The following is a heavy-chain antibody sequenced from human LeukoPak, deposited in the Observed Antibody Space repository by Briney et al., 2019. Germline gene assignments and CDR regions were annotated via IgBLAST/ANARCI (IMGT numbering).Heavy chain of an antibody. Sequence: ASVKVSCKASGYTFTCYYMHWVRQAPGQGLEWMGIINPSGGSTSYAQKFQGRVTMTRDMSTSTVYMELSSLRSEDTAVYYCAGGAAASRWYYYYMDVWGKGTTVTVSS. J-gene: IGHJ6*03. D-gene: IGHD6-13*01. CDR1: GYTFTCYY. CDR3: AGGAAASRWYYYYMDV. CDR2: INPSGGST. V-gene: IGHV1-46*01.